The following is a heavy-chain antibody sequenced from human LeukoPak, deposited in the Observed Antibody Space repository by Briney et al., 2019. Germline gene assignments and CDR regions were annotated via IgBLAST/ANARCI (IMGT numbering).Heavy chain of an antibody. V-gene: IGHV1-18*04. J-gene: IGHJ6*03. CDR3: ARVTIGAAAGYYYYYYMDV. D-gene: IGHD6-13*01. Sequence: ASVKVSCKASGYTFTGYYMHWVRQAPGQGLEWMGWISAYNGNTNYAQKLQGRVTMTTDTSTSTAYMELRSLRSDDTAVYYCARVTIGAAAGYYYYYYMDVWGKGTTVTVSS. CDR2: ISAYNGNT. CDR1: GYTFTGYY.